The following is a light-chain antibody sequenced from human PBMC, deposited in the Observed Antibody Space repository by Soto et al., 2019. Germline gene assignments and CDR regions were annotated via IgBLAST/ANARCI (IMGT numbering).Light chain of an antibody. J-gene: IGLJ1*01. V-gene: IGLV2-14*01. Sequence: QSVLTQPASVSGSPGQSITIYCTGTSSDVGGYNYVSWYQQHPGKAPKLIIFEVSYRPSGISNRFSASKSGDTASLTISGLQADDEADYYFCSYSDSRTHIFGSGTKLTVL. CDR3: CSYSDSRTHI. CDR1: SSDVGGYNY. CDR2: EVS.